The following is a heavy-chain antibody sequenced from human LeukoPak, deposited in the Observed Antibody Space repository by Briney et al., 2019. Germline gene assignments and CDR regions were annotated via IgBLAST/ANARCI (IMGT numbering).Heavy chain of an antibody. CDR2: IIPILGIA. Sequence: GSSVKVSCKASGGTFSSYAISWVRQAPGQGLEWMGRIIPILGIANYAQKFQGRVTITADKSTSTAYMELSSLRSEDTAVYYCARGSKGLRSQYYYYGMDVWGQGTTVTVSS. D-gene: IGHD5-12*01. CDR3: ARGSKGLRSQYYYYGMDV. V-gene: IGHV1-69*04. CDR1: GGTFSSYA. J-gene: IGHJ6*02.